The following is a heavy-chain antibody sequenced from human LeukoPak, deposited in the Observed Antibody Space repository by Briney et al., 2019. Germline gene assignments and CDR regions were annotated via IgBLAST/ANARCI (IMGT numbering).Heavy chain of an antibody. J-gene: IGHJ6*03. CDR3: ARDGYGDYAGGYYYYMDV. CDR2: IYYSGST. V-gene: IGHV4-59*01. CDR1: GGSISSYY. Sequence: PSETLSLTCTVSGGSISSYYWSWIRQPPGKGLEWIGYIYYSGSTNYNPSLKSRVTISVDTSKNQFSLKLSSVTAADTAVYYCARDGYGDYAGGYYYYMDVWGKGTTVTVSS. D-gene: IGHD4-17*01.